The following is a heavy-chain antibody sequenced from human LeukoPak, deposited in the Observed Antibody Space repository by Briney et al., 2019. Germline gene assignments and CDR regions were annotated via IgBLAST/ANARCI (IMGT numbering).Heavy chain of an antibody. V-gene: IGHV1-69*04. D-gene: IGHD2-15*01. CDR2: IIPILGIA. Sequence: SVKVSCKASGGTFSSYAISWVRQAPGQGLEWMGRIIPILGIANYAQKFQGRVTITADKSTSTAYMELSSLRSEDTAVYYCARIYCSGGSCYYYGMDVWGQGTTVTLSS. CDR1: GGTFSSYA. J-gene: IGHJ6*02. CDR3: ARIYCSGGSCYYYGMDV.